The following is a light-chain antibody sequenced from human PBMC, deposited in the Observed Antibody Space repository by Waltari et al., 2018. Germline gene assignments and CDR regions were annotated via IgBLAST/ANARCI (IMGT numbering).Light chain of an antibody. CDR1: EAMGRK. V-gene: IGKV3-15*01. CDR2: DAS. Sequence: ETVMTQSPATLSVSPGERVTPSCRASEAMGRKLAWYLHKPGQAPRLLIYDASTRASGIPPRFSGGGSGTDFTLTISSLQSEDFAVYYCLQYNYWPPVTFGGGTTVEVK. J-gene: IGKJ4*01. CDR3: LQYNYWPPVT.